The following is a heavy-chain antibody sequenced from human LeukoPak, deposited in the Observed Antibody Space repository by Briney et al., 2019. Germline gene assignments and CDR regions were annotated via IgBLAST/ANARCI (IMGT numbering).Heavy chain of an antibody. CDR3: AKAHSGSFDY. J-gene: IGHJ4*02. D-gene: IGHD5-12*01. Sequence: GGSLRLSCAASGFTFSSYGMHWVRQAPGKGLEWVAVISYDGSNKYYADSVKGRFTISRDNSKNTLYLQMNSLRAEDTAVYYCAKAHSGSFDYWGQGALVTVSS. V-gene: IGHV3-30*18. CDR2: ISYDGSNK. CDR1: GFTFSSYG.